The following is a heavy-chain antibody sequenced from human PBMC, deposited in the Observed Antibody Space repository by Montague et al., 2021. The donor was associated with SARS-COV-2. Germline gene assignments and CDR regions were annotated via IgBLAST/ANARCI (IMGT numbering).Heavy chain of an antibody. Sequence: SETLSLTCTVSGGSTSTYYCSWIWQPPGKGLDWIGYIYYSCSTNYYSSLWSRITISVDTYTNQFPLKLSSVTAADTAAYYCARADITMVRAGNRWAFDIWGQGTMVTVSS. CDR1: GGSTSTYY. J-gene: IGHJ3*02. CDR2: IYYSCST. D-gene: IGHD3-10*01. CDR3: ARADITMVRAGNRWAFDI. V-gene: IGHV4-59*13.